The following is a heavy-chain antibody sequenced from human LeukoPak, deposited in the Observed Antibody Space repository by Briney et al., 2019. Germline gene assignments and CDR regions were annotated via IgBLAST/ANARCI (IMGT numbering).Heavy chain of an antibody. CDR3: ATDAVGPTGY. D-gene: IGHD1-26*01. V-gene: IGHV3-23*01. CDR2: ISGSGGST. CDR1: GFTFSSYG. Sequence: PGGSLRLSCAASGFTFSSYGMHWVRQAPGKGLEWVSAISGSGGSTYYADSVKGRFTISRDNSHNTVHLRMNSLRPEDTAVYYCATDAVGPTGYWGQGTLVAVSS. J-gene: IGHJ4*02.